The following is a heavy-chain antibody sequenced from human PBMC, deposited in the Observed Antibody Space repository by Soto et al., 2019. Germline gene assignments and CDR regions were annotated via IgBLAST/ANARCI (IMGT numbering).Heavy chain of an antibody. J-gene: IGHJ3*02. CDR1: GGSISSSSYY. CDR2: IYYSGST. Sequence: SETLSLTCTVSGGSISSSSYYWGWIRQPPGKGLEWIGSIYYSGSTYYNPSLKSRVTISVDTSKNQFSLKLSSVTAADTAVYYCARRKETEAAAGTEAFDIWGQGTMVTVSS. CDR3: ARRKETEAAAGTEAFDI. V-gene: IGHV4-39*01. D-gene: IGHD6-13*01.